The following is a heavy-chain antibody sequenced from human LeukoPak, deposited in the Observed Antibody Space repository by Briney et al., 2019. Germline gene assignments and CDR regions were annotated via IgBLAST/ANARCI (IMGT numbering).Heavy chain of an antibody. CDR1: GGSISSYY. V-gene: IGHV4-59*08. CDR2: IYYSGST. J-gene: IGHJ4*02. D-gene: IGHD3-10*01. CDR3: ARHYYGSGSYSRFDY. Sequence: SETLSLTCTVSGGSISSYYWSWIRQPPGKGLEWIGYIYYSGSTNYNPSLKSRVTISVDTSKNQFSLKLSSVTAADTAVYYCARHYYGSGSYSRFDYWGQGTLVTVSS.